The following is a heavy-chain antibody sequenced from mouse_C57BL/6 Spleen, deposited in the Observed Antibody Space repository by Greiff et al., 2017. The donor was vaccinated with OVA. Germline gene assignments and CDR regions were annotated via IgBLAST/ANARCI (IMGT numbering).Heavy chain of an antibody. CDR3: VRHDPDWAMDY. D-gene: IGHD4-1*01. CDR1: GFSFNTYA. V-gene: IGHV10-1*01. Sequence: EVQRVESGGGLVQPKGSLKLSCAASGFSFNTYAMNWVRQAPGKGLEWVARIRSKSNNYATYYADSVKDRFTISRDDSESMLYLQMNNLKTEDTAMYYCVRHDPDWAMDYWGQGTSVTVSS. J-gene: IGHJ4*01. CDR2: IRSKSNNYAT.